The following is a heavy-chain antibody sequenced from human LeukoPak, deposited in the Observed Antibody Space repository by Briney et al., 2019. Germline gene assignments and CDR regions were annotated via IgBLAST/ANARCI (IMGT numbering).Heavy chain of an antibody. D-gene: IGHD3-16*02. CDR1: GFPFSSYA. CDR3: ARHRTASDY. Sequence: PGGSLRLSCAASGFPFSSYAMSWVRQAPGKGLEWVSAISGSGGSTYYADSVKGRFTFSRDNAKNSLYLQMNSLRAEDTAVYYCARHRTASDYWGQGTLVTVPS. V-gene: IGHV3-23*01. J-gene: IGHJ4*02. CDR2: ISGSGGST.